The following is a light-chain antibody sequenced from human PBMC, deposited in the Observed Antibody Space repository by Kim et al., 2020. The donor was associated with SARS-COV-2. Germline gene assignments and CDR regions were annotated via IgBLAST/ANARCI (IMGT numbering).Light chain of an antibody. CDR2: YDD. CDR1: SIGSKS. J-gene: IGLJ2*01. V-gene: IGLV3-21*04. Sequence: SYELTQPPSVSVAPGETATITCGGTSIGSKSVHWYQQRSGQAPLLVIYYDDSRPSGIPERFSASNFDNTAALTISRVEAGDEADYYCQVRDSSTDQVIFG. CDR3: QVRDSSTDQVI.